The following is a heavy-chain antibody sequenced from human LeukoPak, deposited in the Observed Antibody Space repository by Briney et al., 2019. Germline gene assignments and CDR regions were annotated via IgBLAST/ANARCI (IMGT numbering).Heavy chain of an antibody. CDR1: GGSISSSSYY. CDR2: IYYSGST. V-gene: IGHV4-39*07. Sequence: PSETLSLTCAVSGGSISSSSYYWGWIRQPPGKGLEWIGSIYYSGSTYYNPSLKSRVTISVDTSKNQFSLKLSSVTAADTAVYYCARAGNEWGSGRREQGYYYYYMDVWGKGTTVTVSS. CDR3: ARAGNEWGSGRREQGYYYYYMDV. D-gene: IGHD3-10*01. J-gene: IGHJ6*03.